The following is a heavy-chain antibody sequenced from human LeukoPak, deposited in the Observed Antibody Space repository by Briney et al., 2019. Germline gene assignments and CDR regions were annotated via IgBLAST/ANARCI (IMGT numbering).Heavy chain of an antibody. CDR2: IYYSGST. D-gene: IGHD3-22*01. J-gene: IGHJ4*02. CDR1: GGSISSYY. CDR3: ARQNVVVIDY. V-gene: IGHV4-59*08. Sequence: SETLSLTCTVSGGSISSYYWSWIRQPPGKGLEWSGNIYYSGSTNYNPSLKSRVTISVDTSKNQFSLKLSSVTAADTAVYYCARQNVVVIDYWGQGTLVTVSS.